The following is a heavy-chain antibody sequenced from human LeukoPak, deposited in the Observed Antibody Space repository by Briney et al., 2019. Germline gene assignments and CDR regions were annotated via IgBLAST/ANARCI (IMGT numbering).Heavy chain of an antibody. J-gene: IGHJ4*02. CDR1: GFTVSSNY. D-gene: IGHD6-19*01. CDR2: IYSGGST. CDR3: ARDPAWVAVAGTGYYFDY. Sequence: GGSLRLSCAASGFTVSSNYMSWVRQAPGKGLEWVSVIYSGGSTYYADSVKGRFTISRDNSKNTLYLQMNSLRAEDTAVYYCARDPAWVAVAGTGYYFDYWGQGTLVTVSS. V-gene: IGHV3-53*05.